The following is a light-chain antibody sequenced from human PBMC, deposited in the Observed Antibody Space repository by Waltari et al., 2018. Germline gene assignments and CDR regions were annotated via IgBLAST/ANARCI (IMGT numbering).Light chain of an antibody. J-gene: IGKJ5*01. V-gene: IGKV3D-15*01. Sequence: EIVMTQSPATLSLSPGERVTLSCRASQSVSSNLAWYQQKPGQAPRLLIYGASSRATGIPDRFSGGGAGTEFTLTITSLEPEDFATYYCQQSYTVPTFGQGTRLEIK. CDR2: GAS. CDR1: QSVSSN. CDR3: QQSYTVPT.